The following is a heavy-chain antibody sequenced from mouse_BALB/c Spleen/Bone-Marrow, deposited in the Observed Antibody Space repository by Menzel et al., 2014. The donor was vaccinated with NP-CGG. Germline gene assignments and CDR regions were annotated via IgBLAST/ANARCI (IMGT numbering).Heavy chain of an antibody. CDR2: INPGSGGT. D-gene: IGHD2-14*01. V-gene: IGHV1-54*01. Sequence: QVHVKQSGAELVRPGTSVKVSCKASGYAFTNYLIERVKQRPGQGLEWIGVINPGSGGTNYNEKFKGKATLTADKSSSTAYMQLSSLTSDDSAVYFCARYRYDGTFAYWGQGTLVTVSA. CDR3: ARYRYDGTFAY. J-gene: IGHJ3*01. CDR1: GYAFTNYL.